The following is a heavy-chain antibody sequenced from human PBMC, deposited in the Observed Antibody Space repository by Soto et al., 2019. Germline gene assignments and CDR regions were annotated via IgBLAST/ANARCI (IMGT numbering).Heavy chain of an antibody. CDR3: ARDPKTSGGQHWAFNYFDS. CDR2: ISYDGTNK. Sequence: GGSLHLSCTASGFTFGDYAMSWVRQAPGKGPEWVALISYDGTNKFYADSVKGRFTISRDNSKSTLYLQVDSLRPEDAAVYYCARDPKTSGGQHWAFNYFDSWGQGTLVTVSS. D-gene: IGHD7-27*01. V-gene: IGHV3-30-3*01. J-gene: IGHJ4*02. CDR1: GFTFGDYA.